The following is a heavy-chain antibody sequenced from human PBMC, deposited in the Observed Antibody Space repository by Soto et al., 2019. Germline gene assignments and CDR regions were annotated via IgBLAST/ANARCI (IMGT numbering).Heavy chain of an antibody. V-gene: IGHV3-30*18. CDR2: ISYDGSNK. Sequence: VGSLRLSCAASGFTFSSYGMHWVRQAPGKGLEWVAVISYDGSNKYYADSVKGRFTISRDNSKNTLYLQMNSLRAEDTAVYYCAKPPLGYQLLYYFDYWGQGTLVTVSS. CDR3: AKPPLGYQLLYYFDY. J-gene: IGHJ4*02. CDR1: GFTFSSYG. D-gene: IGHD2-2*01.